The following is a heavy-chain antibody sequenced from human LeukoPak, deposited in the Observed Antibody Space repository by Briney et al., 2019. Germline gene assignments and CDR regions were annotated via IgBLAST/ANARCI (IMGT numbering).Heavy chain of an antibody. CDR1: GGSFSGYY. Sequence: PSETLSLTCAVYGGSFSGYYWSWIRQPPGKGLEWIVEINHSGSTNYNPSLKSRVTISVDTSKNQFSLKLSSVTAADTAVYYCARLDLGDYFDYWGQGTLVTVSS. D-gene: IGHD3/OR15-3a*01. V-gene: IGHV4-34*01. J-gene: IGHJ4*02. CDR2: INHSGST. CDR3: ARLDLGDYFDY.